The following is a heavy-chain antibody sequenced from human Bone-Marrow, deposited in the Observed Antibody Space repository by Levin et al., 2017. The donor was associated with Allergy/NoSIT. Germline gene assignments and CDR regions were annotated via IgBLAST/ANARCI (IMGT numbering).Heavy chain of an antibody. CDR3: ARDHITIFSLYFDY. D-gene: IGHD3-9*01. J-gene: IGHJ4*02. Sequence: GGSLRLSCAASGFTFSSHSMNWVRQAPGKGLEWVSYISTTSSTIYYADSVKGRFTISRHNAKNSLYLQMNSLRDEDTAVYSCARDHITIFSLYFDYWGPGTLVTVSS. CDR2: ISTTSSTI. V-gene: IGHV3-48*02. CDR1: GFTFSSHS.